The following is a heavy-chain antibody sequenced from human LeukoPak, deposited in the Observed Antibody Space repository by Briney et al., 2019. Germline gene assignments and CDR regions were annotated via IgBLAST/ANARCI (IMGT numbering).Heavy chain of an antibody. CDR3: VKDGLAFCGGDCYSYFDY. D-gene: IGHD2-21*02. Sequence: GGSLTLSCSASGFTFSVYAIHWVRQAPGNGLEYLSTIISNGGSTYYADSVKRRFTISRDNSKNTVSLQMSSLRAEDTALYYCVKDGLAFCGGDCYSYFDYWGQGTLVTVSS. CDR2: IISNGGST. V-gene: IGHV3-64D*06. J-gene: IGHJ4*02. CDR1: GFTFSVYA.